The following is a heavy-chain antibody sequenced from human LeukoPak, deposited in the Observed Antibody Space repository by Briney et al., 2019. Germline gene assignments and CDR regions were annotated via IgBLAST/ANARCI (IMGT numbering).Heavy chain of an antibody. CDR2: IYTSGST. V-gene: IGHV4-4*07. D-gene: IGHD2-21*01. Sequence: ASETLSLTCTVSGGSISSYYWSWIRQPAGKGLEWIGRIYTSGSTNYNPSLKSRVSISVDTSQTQFSLKLTSVTAADTAVYYCARGVGGERVDYWGQGTLVTVSS. J-gene: IGHJ4*02. CDR1: GGSISSYY. CDR3: ARGVGGERVDY.